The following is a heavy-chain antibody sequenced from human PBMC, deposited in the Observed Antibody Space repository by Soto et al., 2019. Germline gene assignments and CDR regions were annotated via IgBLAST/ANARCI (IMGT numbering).Heavy chain of an antibody. CDR2: ISSNGGST. D-gene: IGHD5-18*01. Sequence: PGGSLRLSCSASGCTFSSYAMHWVRQAPGKGLEYVSAISSNGGSTYYADSVKGRFTISRDNSKNTLYLQMSSLRAEDTAVYYCVKGNGYSYGRFDYWGQGTLVTVSS. CDR3: VKGNGYSYGRFDY. J-gene: IGHJ4*02. CDR1: GCTFSSYA. V-gene: IGHV3-64D*06.